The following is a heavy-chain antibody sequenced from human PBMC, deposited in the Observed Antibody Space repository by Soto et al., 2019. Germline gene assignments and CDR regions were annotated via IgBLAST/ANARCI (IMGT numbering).Heavy chain of an antibody. CDR3: ATEPFNIVATIRSGYYMDV. D-gene: IGHD5-12*01. CDR2: IYYSGST. J-gene: IGHJ6*03. Sequence: SETLSLTCTVSGGSISSSSYYWGWIRQPPGKGLEWIGSIYYSGSTYYNPSLKSRVTISVDTSKNQFSLKLSSVTAADTAVYYCATEPFNIVATIRSGYYMDVWGKGTTVTVSS. CDR1: GGSISSSSYY. V-gene: IGHV4-39*01.